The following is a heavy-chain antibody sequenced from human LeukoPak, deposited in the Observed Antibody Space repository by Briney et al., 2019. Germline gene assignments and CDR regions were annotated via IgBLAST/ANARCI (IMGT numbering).Heavy chain of an antibody. D-gene: IGHD6-13*01. Sequence: WASVKVSCKASGGTFSSYAISWVRQAPGQGLEWMGWINPKSGDTNYTQRFQGWVTMTRDPSITTTYMELSSLRSDDTAVYYCARGGLYGSSWYSFDMWGQGTMVTISS. J-gene: IGHJ3*02. CDR1: GGTFSSYA. CDR3: ARGGLYGSSWYSFDM. CDR2: INPKSGDT. V-gene: IGHV1-2*04.